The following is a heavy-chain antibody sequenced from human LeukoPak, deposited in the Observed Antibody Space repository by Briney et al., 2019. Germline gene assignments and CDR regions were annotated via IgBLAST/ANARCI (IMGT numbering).Heavy chain of an antibody. CDR3: ASRGRGAYCCGACYSNGMDV. J-gene: IGHJ6*02. V-gene: IGHV1-69*04. Sequence: SVKVSCKASGGTFSSYAISGVRQAPGQGLEWMGRIIPILGIANYAQKFQGRVTITADKSTSTAYMALSSLRSEDTAVYYCASRGRGAYCCGACYSNGMDVWGQGTTVTVSS. CDR1: GGTFSSYA. CDR2: IIPILGIA. D-gene: IGHD2-21*02.